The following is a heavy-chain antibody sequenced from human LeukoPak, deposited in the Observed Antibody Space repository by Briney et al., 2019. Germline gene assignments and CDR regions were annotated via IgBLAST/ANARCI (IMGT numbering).Heavy chain of an antibody. CDR3: ARDRTTIGSNWFDP. D-gene: IGHD1-1*01. CDR1: GVSISSSNSY. CDR2: IYYSGNT. J-gene: IGHJ5*02. V-gene: IGHV4-39*01. Sequence: SETLSLTCTVSGVSISSSNSYWGWIRQPPGKGLEWIGSIYYSGNTYYNASLKSQVSISIDTSKNRFSLKLTSVTAADTAVYYCARDRTTIGSNWFDPWGQGTLVPVSS.